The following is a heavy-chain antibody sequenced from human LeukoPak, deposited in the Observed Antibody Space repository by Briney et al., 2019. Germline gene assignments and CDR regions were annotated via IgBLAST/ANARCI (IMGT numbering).Heavy chain of an antibody. Sequence: GGSLRLSCAASGFTFSSYAMSWVRQAPGKGLEWVSAISGSGGSTYYADSVKGRFTISRDNSKKPLYLQMNNLRAEDTAVYYCAKRDYGDYGIVYWGQGTLVTVSS. V-gene: IGHV3-23*01. CDR2: ISGSGGST. CDR3: AKRDYGDYGIVY. D-gene: IGHD4-17*01. CDR1: GFTFSSYA. J-gene: IGHJ4*02.